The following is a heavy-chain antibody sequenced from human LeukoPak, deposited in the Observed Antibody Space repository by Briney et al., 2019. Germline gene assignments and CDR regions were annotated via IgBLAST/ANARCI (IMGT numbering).Heavy chain of an antibody. Sequence: GGSLRLSCAASGFTFSSYAMSWVRQAPGKGLEWVSAISGSGGSTYYADSVKGRFTISRDNSKNTLYLQMNSLRAEDTAVYYCAKFTRPMRRGPADNYYYGMDVWGQGTTVTVSS. CDR3: AKFTRPMRRGPADNYYYGMDV. CDR1: GFTFSSYA. J-gene: IGHJ6*02. CDR2: ISGSGGST. D-gene: IGHD3-3*01. V-gene: IGHV3-23*01.